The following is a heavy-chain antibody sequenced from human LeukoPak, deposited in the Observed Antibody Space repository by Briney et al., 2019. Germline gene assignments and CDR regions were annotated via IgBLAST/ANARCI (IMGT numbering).Heavy chain of an antibody. D-gene: IGHD6-13*01. CDR3: ARLSSSWYIDY. Sequence: GGSLRLSCAASGFTFSTYTMSWVRQAPGKGLEWVSSISSGSSYIYYTDSLKGRFTTSRDNAKNSLYLQMNSLRTDDTAVYYCARLSSSWYIDYWGQGTLVTVSS. CDR1: GFTFSTYT. V-gene: IGHV3-21*01. CDR2: ISSGSSYI. J-gene: IGHJ4*02.